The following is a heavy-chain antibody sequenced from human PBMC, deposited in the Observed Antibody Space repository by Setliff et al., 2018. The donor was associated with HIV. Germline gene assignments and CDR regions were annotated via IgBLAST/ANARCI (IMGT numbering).Heavy chain of an antibody. Sequence: SETLSLTCTVSGSSISSNYYWAWIRQAPGKGLEWIGCIDASANTYYIPSLKSRATISIDTSKNQFSRKLSSVTAADTAVYYCATHVLQFLEWLSHFDYWGQGTLVTVSS. D-gene: IGHD3-3*01. CDR1: GSSISSNYY. CDR3: ATHVLQFLEWLSHFDY. V-gene: IGHV4-38-2*02. CDR2: IDASANT. J-gene: IGHJ4*02.